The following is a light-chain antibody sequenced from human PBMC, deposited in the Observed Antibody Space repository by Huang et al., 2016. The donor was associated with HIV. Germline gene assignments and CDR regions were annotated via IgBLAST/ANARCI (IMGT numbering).Light chain of an antibody. V-gene: IGKV3-15*01. J-gene: IGKJ1*01. CDR3: QQYNNRRT. Sequence: EIVMTQSPATLSVSPGERATLSCRASQSVSSNLARYQQKPGQAPRLLIYGASTRATGIPARFSGSGSGTEFTLTISSLQSEDFAVYYCQQYNNRRTFGQGTKVEIK. CDR1: QSVSSN. CDR2: GAS.